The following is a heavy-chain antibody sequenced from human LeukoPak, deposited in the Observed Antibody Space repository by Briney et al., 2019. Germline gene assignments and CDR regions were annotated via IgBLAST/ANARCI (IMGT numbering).Heavy chain of an antibody. J-gene: IGHJ4*02. CDR1: GFTFSSYG. CDR3: AHEYYDSSGYYSN. CDR2: ISYDGSNK. D-gene: IGHD3-22*01. V-gene: IGHV3-30*18. Sequence: GGSLRLSCAASGFTFSSYGVHWVRQAPGRGLEWVAVISYDGSNKYYADSVKGRFTISRDNSKNTLYLQMNSLRAEDTAVYYCAHEYYDSSGYYSNWGQGTLVTVSS.